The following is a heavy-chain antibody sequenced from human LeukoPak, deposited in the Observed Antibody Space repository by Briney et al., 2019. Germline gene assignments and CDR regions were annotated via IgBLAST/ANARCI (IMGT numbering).Heavy chain of an antibody. CDR1: GFTFSNYW. CDR3: ARDLAYAFDI. Sequence: GGSLRLSCAASGFTFSNYWMRWVRQAPGKGLEWVANIKEDGSEKYYVGSVKGRFTISRDNAKNSLFLQMSSLRAEDTAVYYCARDLAYAFDIRGQGTMVTVSS. J-gene: IGHJ3*02. V-gene: IGHV3-7*01. CDR2: IKEDGSEK.